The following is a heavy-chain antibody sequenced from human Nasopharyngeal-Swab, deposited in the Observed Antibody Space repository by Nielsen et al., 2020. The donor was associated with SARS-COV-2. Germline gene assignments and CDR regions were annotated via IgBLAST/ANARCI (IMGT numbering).Heavy chain of an antibody. D-gene: IGHD3-10*01. CDR2: ISWNSGSI. J-gene: IGHJ4*02. CDR1: GFTFDDYA. CDR3: AKPIGVLWPGDYFDY. Sequence: SLKISCAASGFTFDDYAMHWVRQAPGKGLEWASGISWNSGSIGYADSVKGRFTISRDNAKNSLYLQMNSLRAEDTALYYCAKPIGVLWPGDYFDYRGQGTLVTVSS. V-gene: IGHV3-9*01.